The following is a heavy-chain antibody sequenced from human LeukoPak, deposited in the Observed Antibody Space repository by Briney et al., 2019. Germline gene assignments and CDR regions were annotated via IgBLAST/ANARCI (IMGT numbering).Heavy chain of an antibody. CDR3: ARDSQKVTTNAVGAFDI. D-gene: IGHD4-17*01. V-gene: IGHV1-69*05. Sequence: SVKVSCKASGGTFSSYAISWVRQAPGQGLEWMGGIIPIFGTANHAQKFQGRVTITTDESTSTAYMELSSLRSEDTAVYYCARDSQKVTTNAVGAFDIWGQGTMVTVSS. J-gene: IGHJ3*02. CDR2: IIPIFGTA. CDR1: GGTFSSYA.